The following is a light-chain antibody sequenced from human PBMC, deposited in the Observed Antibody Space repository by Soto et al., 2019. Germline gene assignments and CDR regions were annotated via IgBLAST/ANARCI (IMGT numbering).Light chain of an antibody. CDR2: GAS. Sequence: EIVLTQSPGTLSLSPGERATLSCRARQSFSGSYLAWYQHKPGQPPRLIIYGASNRATGIPDRFSGSGSGTDFTLTSIRLEPEDFAVYSCNHYGSSPPRTFGKGTQLETK. CDR3: NHYGSSPPRT. J-gene: IGKJ2*01. V-gene: IGKV3-20*01. CDR1: QSFSGSY.